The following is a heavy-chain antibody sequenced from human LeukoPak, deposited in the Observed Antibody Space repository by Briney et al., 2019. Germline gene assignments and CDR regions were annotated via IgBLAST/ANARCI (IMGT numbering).Heavy chain of an antibody. J-gene: IGHJ6*02. D-gene: IGHD2-2*01. CDR2: ISYDGSNQ. CDR3: AKARYCTSTSCYRLTYYYYGMDV. Sequence: PGGSPRLSCAASGFTFSSYGMHWVRQAPGKGLEWVAVISYDGSNQYYADSVKGRFTISRDNSKNTLYLQMDSLRAEDTAVYYCAKARYCTSTSCYRLTYYYYGMDVWGQGTTVAVSS. V-gene: IGHV3-30*18. CDR1: GFTFSSYG.